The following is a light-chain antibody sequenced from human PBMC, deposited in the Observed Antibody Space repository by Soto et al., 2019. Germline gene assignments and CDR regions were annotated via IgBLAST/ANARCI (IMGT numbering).Light chain of an antibody. CDR1: QSISNY. V-gene: IGKV1-39*01. J-gene: IGKJ1*01. CDR2: VAS. CDR3: QQSYTTPWT. Sequence: DIQVTQSPSSLTASVGDRVSITCRASQSISNYLNWFQHNPGKAPKLLIYVASSLRSGVPSRFSGSGSGTDFTLTITILQPEDFATYYCQQSYTTPWTFGQGTKVEIK.